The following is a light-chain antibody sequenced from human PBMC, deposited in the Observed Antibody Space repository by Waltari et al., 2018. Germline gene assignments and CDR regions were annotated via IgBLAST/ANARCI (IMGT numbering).Light chain of an antibody. J-gene: IGLJ1*01. CDR1: SSDVGVYNY. CDR2: DVS. V-gene: IGLV2-14*01. Sequence: QSALTQPASMSGSPGQSITLSCTGPSSDVGVYNYVSWYQKHPGKAPKVMIYDVSNRPSGVSNRFSGSKSGNTASLTISGLQAEDEADYYCSSYTTSSTRVFGTGTKVTVL. CDR3: SSYTTSSTRV.